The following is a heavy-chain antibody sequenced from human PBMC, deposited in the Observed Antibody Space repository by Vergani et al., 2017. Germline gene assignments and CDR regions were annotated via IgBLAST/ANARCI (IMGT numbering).Heavy chain of an antibody. D-gene: IGHD3-10*01. Sequence: QLQLQESGPGLLKPSETLSLTCSVSGTSISGSSDYWGWIRQPPGKGLEWIGSIFYTGTSYYNPSLESRATNSVDTSKNQFSLKLKSVTAADTALYYCARLVFGDSYFDDWGQGTLVTVSS. J-gene: IGHJ4*02. CDR2: IFYTGTS. CDR3: ARLVFGDSYFDD. V-gene: IGHV4-39*01. CDR1: GTSISGSSDY.